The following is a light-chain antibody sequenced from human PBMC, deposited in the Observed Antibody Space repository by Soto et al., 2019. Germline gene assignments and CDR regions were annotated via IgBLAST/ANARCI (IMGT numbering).Light chain of an antibody. V-gene: IGLV1-44*01. Sequence: QSVLTQPPSASGTPEQRVTISCSGSSSNIGSNTVNWHQQLPGTAPKLLIYTNNPRPSGVPDRFSGSKSGTSAYLAISGLQCADEADYYSAAWDDSLNGWGFGGGIKLTVL. CDR3: AAWDDSLNGWG. J-gene: IGLJ3*02. CDR1: SSNIGSNT. CDR2: TNN.